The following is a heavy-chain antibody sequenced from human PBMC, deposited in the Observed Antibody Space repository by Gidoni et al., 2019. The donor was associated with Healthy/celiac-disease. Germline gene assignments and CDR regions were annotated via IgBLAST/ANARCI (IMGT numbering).Heavy chain of an antibody. J-gene: IGHJ4*02. CDR2: ISYDGSNK. Sequence: QVQLVESGGGVVQPGRSLRLSCAASGFTFSSYGMHWVRQAPGKGLEWVAVISYDGSNKYYADSVKGRFTISRDNSKNTLYLQMNSLRAEDTAVYYCAKGPIVVVITSGYFDYWGQGTLVTVSS. CDR1: GFTFSSYG. V-gene: IGHV3-30*18. CDR3: AKGPIVVVITSGYFDY. D-gene: IGHD3-22*01.